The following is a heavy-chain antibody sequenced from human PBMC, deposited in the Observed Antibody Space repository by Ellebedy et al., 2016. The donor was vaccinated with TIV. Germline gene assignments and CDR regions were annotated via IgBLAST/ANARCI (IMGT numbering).Heavy chain of an antibody. CDR2: INPSGGST. Sequence: ASVKVSCKASGYTFTSYFLHWVRQAPGQGLEWMGIINPSGGSTTYAQKLQGRVTMTRDTSTRTVYMELSRLRFEDTAVYFCARDGMTGLDYWGQGTLVTVSS. D-gene: IGHD3-9*01. CDR3: ARDGMTGLDY. CDR1: GYTFTSYF. J-gene: IGHJ4*02. V-gene: IGHV1-46*04.